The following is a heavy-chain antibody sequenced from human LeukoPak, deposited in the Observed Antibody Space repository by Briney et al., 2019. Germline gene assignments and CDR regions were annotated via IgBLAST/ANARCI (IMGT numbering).Heavy chain of an antibody. J-gene: IGHJ6*03. CDR3: ARNPPPAGLRYFDWSLQNYYYYYMDV. CDR2: IIPIFGTA. V-gene: IGHV1-69*01. CDR1: GGTFSSYA. Sequence: PPASVKVSCKASGGTFSSYAISWVRQAPGQGLEWMGGIIPIFGTANYAQKFQGRVTITADESTSTAYMELSSLRSDDTAVYYCARNPPPAGLRYFDWSLQNYYYYYMDVWGKGTTVTVSS. D-gene: IGHD3-9*01.